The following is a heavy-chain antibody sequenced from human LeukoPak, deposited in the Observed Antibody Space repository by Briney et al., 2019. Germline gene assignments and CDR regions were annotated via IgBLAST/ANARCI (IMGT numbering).Heavy chain of an antibody. CDR3: ARVQYFDNGGYCNLDY. V-gene: IGHV4-34*01. D-gene: IGHD3-22*01. Sequence: SETLSLTCAVYGGSFSGCYWSWIRQPPGKGLEGIGEINHVGRTTYNPALKSRVTISADTSKNQFSLKLSSVTAAATAVYYCARVQYFDNGGYCNLDYWGQGTLVTVPS. J-gene: IGHJ4*02. CDR1: GGSFSGCY. CDR2: INHVGRT.